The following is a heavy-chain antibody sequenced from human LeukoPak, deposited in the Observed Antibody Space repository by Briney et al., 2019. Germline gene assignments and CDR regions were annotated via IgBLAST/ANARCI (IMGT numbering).Heavy chain of an antibody. D-gene: IGHD3-22*01. CDR2: IYTSGST. CDR1: GGSISSSPYY. V-gene: IGHV4-39*07. CDR3: AREVRVRNYYDSSGYYSPFDY. J-gene: IGHJ4*02. Sequence: SETLSLTCTVSGGSISSSPYYWGWIRQPPGKGLEWIGRIYTSGSTNYNPSLKSRVTISVDTSKNQFSLKLSSVTAADTAVYYCAREVRVRNYYDSSGYYSPFDYWGQGTLVTVSS.